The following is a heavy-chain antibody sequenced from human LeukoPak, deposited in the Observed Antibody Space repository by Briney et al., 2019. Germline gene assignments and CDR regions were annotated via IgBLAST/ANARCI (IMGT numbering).Heavy chain of an antibody. CDR2: IYYSGST. D-gene: IGHD3-10*01. CDR3: ARDREVRGVAAFDI. CDR1: GGSISSYY. V-gene: IGHV4-59*01. J-gene: IGHJ3*02. Sequence: SETLSLTCTVSGGSISSYYWSWIRQPPGKGLEWIGYIYYSGSTNYNPSLKSRVTISVDTSKNQFSLKLSSVTAADTAVYYCARDREVRGVAAFDIWGQGTMVTVSS.